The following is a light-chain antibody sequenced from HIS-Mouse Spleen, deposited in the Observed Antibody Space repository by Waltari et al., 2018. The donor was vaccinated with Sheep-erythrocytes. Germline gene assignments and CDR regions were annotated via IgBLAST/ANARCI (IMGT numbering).Light chain of an antibody. V-gene: IGKV1-39*01. CDR3: QQSYSTPPT. Sequence: DIQMTQSPSSLSASVGDRVTITCRASQSISSYLNWYQQNPGKAPKLLIYAASSLQSGVPSRFSGSGAGTEFTLTISSLQPEDFATYYCQQSYSTPPTFGGGTKVEIK. CDR1: QSISSY. J-gene: IGKJ4*01. CDR2: AAS.